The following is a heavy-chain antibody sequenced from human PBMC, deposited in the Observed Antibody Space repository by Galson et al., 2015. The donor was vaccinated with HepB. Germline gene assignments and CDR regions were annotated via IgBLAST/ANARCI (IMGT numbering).Heavy chain of an antibody. V-gene: IGHV1-8*01. CDR3: ARGNAFGSGTPTVEDC. J-gene: IGHJ4*02. D-gene: IGHD3-10*01. CDR2: MNPNSGNT. CDR1: GYTFTSYD. Sequence: SVKVSCKASGYTFTSYDINWVRQATGQGLEWMGWMNPNSGNTGYTQRFQGRVTMTRNTSISTAYMELSSLRSEDTAMYYCARGNAFGSGTPTVEDCWGQGTLVTVSS.